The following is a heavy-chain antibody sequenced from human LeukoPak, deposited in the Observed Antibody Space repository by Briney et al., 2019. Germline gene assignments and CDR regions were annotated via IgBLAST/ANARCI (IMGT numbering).Heavy chain of an antibody. CDR2: FYSGSS. J-gene: IGHJ3*02. D-gene: IGHD1-26*01. CDR3: AERGVGPTTDAFDI. V-gene: IGHV4-39*07. Sequence: SETLSLTCSVSGGSVSSSNFYWGWVRQAPGKGLEWIGSFYSGSSFHNPSLKSRVLMSGDKSKNHLSLKLGSVTAADTAVYYCAERGVGPTTDAFDIWGRGTMVTVSS. CDR1: GGSVSSSNFY.